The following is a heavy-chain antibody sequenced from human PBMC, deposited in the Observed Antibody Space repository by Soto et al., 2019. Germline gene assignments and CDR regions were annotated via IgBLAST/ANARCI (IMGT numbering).Heavy chain of an antibody. CDR1: GFTFSSYA. V-gene: IGHV3-23*01. CDR2: ITSSGGST. J-gene: IGHJ4*02. CDR3: ARLGANFDY. Sequence: PGGSLRLSCAASGFTFSSYAMSWVRQAPGKGLEWVSAITSSGGSTYYADSVKGRFTISRDNSKNMLYLQMNSLRAADTAVYYCARLGANFDYWGQGTLVTVSS.